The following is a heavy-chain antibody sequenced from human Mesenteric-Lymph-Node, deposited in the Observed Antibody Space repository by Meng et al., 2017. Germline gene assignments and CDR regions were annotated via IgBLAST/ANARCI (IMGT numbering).Heavy chain of an antibody. CDR1: GFTFSSYT. V-gene: IGHV3-21*01. CDR3: ARDTPGLLFDY. J-gene: IGHJ4*02. D-gene: IGHD5-18*01. CDR2: ISSISNYI. Sequence: EVQLVESGGGLVKPGGFLRLSCAASGFTFSSYTMNWVRRAPGKGLEWVSSISSISNYIYSADSVKGRFTISRDNAKNSLYLQMNSLRAEDTAVYYCARDTPGLLFDYWGQGTLVTVSS.